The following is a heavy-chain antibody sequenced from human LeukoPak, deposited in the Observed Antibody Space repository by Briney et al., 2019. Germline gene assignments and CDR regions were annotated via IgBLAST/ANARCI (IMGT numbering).Heavy chain of an antibody. CDR2: ISGSGGST. CDR3: AGKIGARIAARFG. D-gene: IGHD6-6*01. CDR1: GFTFSSYA. V-gene: IGHV3-23*01. Sequence: GGSLRLSCAASGFTFSSYAMSWVRQAPGKGLEWVSAISGSGGSTYYADSVKGRFTIYRDNSKNTLYLQMNSLRAEDTAVYYCAGKIGARIAARFGWGQGTLVTVSS. J-gene: IGHJ4*02.